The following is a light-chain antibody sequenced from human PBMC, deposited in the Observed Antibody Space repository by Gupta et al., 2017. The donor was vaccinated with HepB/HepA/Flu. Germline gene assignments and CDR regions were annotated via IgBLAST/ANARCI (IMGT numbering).Light chain of an antibody. CDR1: QSLLFGDGKTY. CDR3: MQTIEFPRT. V-gene: IGKV2D-29*01. CDR2: EVS. J-gene: IGKJ4*01. Sequence: DVVMTQTPLSLSVTPGQPASISCKSSQSLLFGDGKTYLYWFLQRPGQPPHPLIYEVSNRFSGVPERFRGSGSGTDFTLKISRVEAEDVGVYYCMQTIEFPRTFGGGTKVEI.